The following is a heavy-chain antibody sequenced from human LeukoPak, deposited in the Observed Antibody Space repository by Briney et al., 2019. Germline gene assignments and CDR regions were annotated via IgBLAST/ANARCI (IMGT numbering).Heavy chain of an antibody. Sequence: SVKVSCKVSGYTLTELSMHWVRQAPGQGLEWMGGIIPIFGTSNYAQKFQDRVTITADEATSTAYMELSSLRSEDTAVYYCAKVTGTTGWYFDLWGRGTLVTVSS. J-gene: IGHJ2*01. CDR3: AKVTGTTGWYFDL. V-gene: IGHV1-69*13. CDR1: GYTLTELS. D-gene: IGHD1-7*01. CDR2: IIPIFGTS.